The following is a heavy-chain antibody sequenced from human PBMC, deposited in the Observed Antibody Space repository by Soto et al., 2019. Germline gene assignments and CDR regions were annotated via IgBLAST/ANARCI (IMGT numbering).Heavy chain of an antibody. J-gene: IGHJ4*02. CDR2: FDPEDGET. D-gene: IGHD3-10*01. CDR3: ATYGSGSYRY. Sequence: EASVKVSSKVSGYTLTELSMHWVRQAPGKRLEWMGGFDPEDGETIYAQKFQGRVTLTEDTSTDTAYMELSSLRSEDTAVYYCATYGSGSYRYWGQGALVTVSS. V-gene: IGHV1-24*01. CDR1: GYTLTELS.